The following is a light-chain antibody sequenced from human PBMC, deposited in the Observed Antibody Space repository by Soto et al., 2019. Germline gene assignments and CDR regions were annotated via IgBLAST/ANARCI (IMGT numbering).Light chain of an antibody. CDR3: QQRSNWPQT. J-gene: IGKJ1*01. CDR1: QSVSSY. V-gene: IGKV3-11*01. Sequence: EIVLTQSPATLSLSPGERATLSCRASQSVSSYLAWYQQKPGQAPRLLIYDASNRATGILARFSGSGSGTDFTLTISSLEPEDFAVYSCQQRSNWPQTFGQGTKVEIK. CDR2: DAS.